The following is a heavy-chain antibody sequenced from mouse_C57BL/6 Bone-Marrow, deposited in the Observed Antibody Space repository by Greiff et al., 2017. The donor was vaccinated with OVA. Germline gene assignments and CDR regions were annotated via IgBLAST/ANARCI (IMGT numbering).Heavy chain of an antibody. CDR2: INPNNGGT. V-gene: IGHV1-26*01. CDR1: GYTFTDYY. Sequence: EVQLQQSGPELVKPGASVKISCKASGYTFTDYYMNWVKQRHGKSLEWIGDINPNNGGTSYNQKFKGKATLTVDKSSSTAYMELRSLTSEDSAVYYCASIGPEWLQRGFDDWGQGTTLTVSS. J-gene: IGHJ2*01. CDR3: ASIGPEWLQRGFDD. D-gene: IGHD2-2*01.